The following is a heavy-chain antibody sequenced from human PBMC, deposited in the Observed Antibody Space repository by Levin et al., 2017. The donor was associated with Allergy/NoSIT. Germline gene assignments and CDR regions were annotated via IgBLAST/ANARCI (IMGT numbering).Heavy chain of an antibody. D-gene: IGHD6-19*01. Sequence: PSETLSLTCTVSGGSISSSSYYWGWIRQPPGKGLEWIGSIYYSGSTYYNPSLKSRVTISVDTSKNQFSLKLSSVTAADTAVYYCAGRPGIAVAGTGRYFDYWGQGTLVTVSS. CDR2: IYYSGST. V-gene: IGHV4-39*01. CDR1: GGSISSSSYY. J-gene: IGHJ4*02. CDR3: AGRPGIAVAGTGRYFDY.